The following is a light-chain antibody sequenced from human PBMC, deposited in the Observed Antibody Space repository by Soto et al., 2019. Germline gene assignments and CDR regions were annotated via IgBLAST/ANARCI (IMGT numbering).Light chain of an antibody. CDR1: SSDVGGYNY. CDR3: SSYTSSSTYV. J-gene: IGLJ1*01. Sequence: QSALTQPASVSGSPGQSITISCTGTSSDVGGYNYVSWYQQQHPGKAPKLLIFDVSNRPSGVSNRFSGSKSANTASLTISGLQSEDEADYYCSSYTSSSTYVFGTGNKVTVL. CDR2: DVS. V-gene: IGLV2-14*03.